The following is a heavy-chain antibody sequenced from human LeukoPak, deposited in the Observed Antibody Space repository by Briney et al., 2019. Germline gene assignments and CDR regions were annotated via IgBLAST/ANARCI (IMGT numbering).Heavy chain of an antibody. D-gene: IGHD6-25*01. J-gene: IGHJ5*02. Sequence: SETLSLTCTVSGGSISSSSYYWGWIRQPPGKGLEWIGSIYYSGSTYYNPSLKSRVTISVDTSKNQFSLKLSSVTAADTAVYYCARKQRLYNWFDPWGQGTLVTVSS. CDR2: IYYSGST. CDR3: ARKQRLYNWFDP. CDR1: GGSISSSSYY. V-gene: IGHV4-39*01.